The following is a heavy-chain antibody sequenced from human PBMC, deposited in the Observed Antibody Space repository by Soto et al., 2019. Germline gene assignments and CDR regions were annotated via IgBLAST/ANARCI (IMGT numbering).Heavy chain of an antibody. CDR1: GGSISSSSYY. V-gene: IGHV4-39*01. CDR3: ATDCSGGSCYPGAFDI. D-gene: IGHD2-15*01. J-gene: IGHJ3*02. CDR2: IYYSGST. Sequence: SETLSLTCTVSGGSISSSSYYWGWIRQPPGKGLEWIGSIYYSGSTYYNPSLKSRVTISVDTSKNQFSLKLSSVTAADTAVYYCATDCSGGSCYPGAFDIWGQGTMVTV.